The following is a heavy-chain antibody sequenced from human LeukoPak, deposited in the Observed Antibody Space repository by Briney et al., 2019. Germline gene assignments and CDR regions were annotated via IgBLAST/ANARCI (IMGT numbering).Heavy chain of an antibody. J-gene: IGHJ2*01. Sequence: GGSLRLSCAASGFTVSSNYMSWVRQAPGKGLEWVSVIYSGGSTYYADSVKGRFIISRDNSKNTLYLQMNSLRAEDTAMYYCARGSDCSGGSCYSYWYFDLWGRGTLVTVPS. CDR2: IYSGGST. D-gene: IGHD2-15*01. CDR1: GFTVSSNY. CDR3: ARGSDCSGGSCYSYWYFDL. V-gene: IGHV3-66*01.